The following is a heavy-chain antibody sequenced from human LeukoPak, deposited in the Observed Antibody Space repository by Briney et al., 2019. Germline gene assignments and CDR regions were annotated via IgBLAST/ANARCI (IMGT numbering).Heavy chain of an antibody. CDR1: GFTFDDYA. CDR3: ARDYGDSLDY. Sequence: GRSLRLSCAASGFTFDDYAMHWVRQAPGKGLEWVSGISWNSGSIGYADSVKGRFTISRDNAKNSLYLQMNSLRAEDTAVYYCARDYGDSLDYWGQGTLVTVSS. D-gene: IGHD4-17*01. J-gene: IGHJ4*02. V-gene: IGHV3-9*01. CDR2: ISWNSGSI.